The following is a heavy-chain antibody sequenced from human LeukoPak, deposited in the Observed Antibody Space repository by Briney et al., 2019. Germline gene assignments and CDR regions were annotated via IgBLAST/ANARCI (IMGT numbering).Heavy chain of an antibody. CDR1: GYTLADYF. D-gene: IGHD1-26*01. Sequence: ASVKVSCKGFGYTLADYFIHWVRQAPGQGLEWMGRINPNSGGTEYAPKFQGWVTMTRDTSISTAYVEVSRLISDDTAVYYCARDVTSTPNWEFDYWGQGTLVIVSS. CDR2: INPNSGGT. CDR3: ARDVTSTPNWEFDY. J-gene: IGHJ4*02. V-gene: IGHV1-2*04.